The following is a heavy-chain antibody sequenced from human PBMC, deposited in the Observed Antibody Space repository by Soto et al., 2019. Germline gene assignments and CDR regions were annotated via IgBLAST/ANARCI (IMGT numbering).Heavy chain of an antibody. CDR3: AREQPIAAAGTAY. CDR2: IWYDGSNK. Sequence: QVQLVESGGGVVQPGRSLRLSCAASGFTFSSYGMHWVRQAPGKGLEWVAVIWYDGSNKYYADSVKGRFTISRDNSKNTLYLQMNSLRAEDTAVYYCAREQPIAAAGTAYWGQGTLVTVFS. J-gene: IGHJ4*02. D-gene: IGHD6-13*01. CDR1: GFTFSSYG. V-gene: IGHV3-33*01.